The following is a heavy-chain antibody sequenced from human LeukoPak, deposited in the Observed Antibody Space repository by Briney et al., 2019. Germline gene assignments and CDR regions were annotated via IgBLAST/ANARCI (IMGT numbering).Heavy chain of an antibody. V-gene: IGHV1-18*01. D-gene: IGHD3-10*01. Sequence: ASVKVSCKASGYTFTSYGISWVRQAPGQGLEWMGWISAYNGNTNYAQKLQGRVTMTTDTSTSAAYMELRSLRSDDTAVYYCSRSDYYGSGSYPDYWGQGTLVTVSS. CDR1: GYTFTSYG. CDR3: SRSDYYGSGSYPDY. J-gene: IGHJ4*02. CDR2: ISAYNGNT.